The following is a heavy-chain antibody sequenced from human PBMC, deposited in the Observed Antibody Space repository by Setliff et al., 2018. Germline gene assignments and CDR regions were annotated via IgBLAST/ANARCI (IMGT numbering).Heavy chain of an antibody. J-gene: IGHJ6*03. D-gene: IGHD2-2*01. Sequence: ASVKVSCKASGYTFTTYGFTWVRQAPGQGPQWIGMIYPYSGKTAYAQKFQDRVTMTTETSTGTGYMELRSLRSDDTALYYCARDRRVVVVPAAFTHMDVWGKGTTVTVSS. CDR3: ARDRRVVVVPAAFTHMDV. V-gene: IGHV1-18*01. CDR2: IYPYSGKT. CDR1: GYTFTTYG.